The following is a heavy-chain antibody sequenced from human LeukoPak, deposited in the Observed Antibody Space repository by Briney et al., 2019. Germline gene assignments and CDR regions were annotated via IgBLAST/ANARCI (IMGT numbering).Heavy chain of an antibody. V-gene: IGHV3-48*01. D-gene: IGHD6-19*01. J-gene: IGHJ4*02. CDR3: ARDQWFDY. CDR2: ISSTSNTI. Sequence: PGGSLRLSCAASGFTFSGYIMNWVRQAPGKGLEWISSISSTSNTIYYAASVKGRFTFSRANAKNLLFLHMNVLRAEAPAVYYCARDQWFDYWGQGTLVTVSS. CDR1: GFTFSGYI.